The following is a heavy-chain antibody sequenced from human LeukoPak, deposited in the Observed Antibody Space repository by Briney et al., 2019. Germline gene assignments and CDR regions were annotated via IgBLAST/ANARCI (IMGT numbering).Heavy chain of an antibody. CDR2: IYYSGNT. D-gene: IGHD3-3*01. CDR1: AGSISADY. J-gene: IGHJ4*02. V-gene: IGHV4-59*01. CDR3: ARRPGPRITIFD. Sequence: PPETLSLTCTVPAGSISADYGSWIRLPPRKGLEWIGYIYYSGNTNYNPSLKSRVTISVDTSKNQFSLKLSSVTAADTAVYYCARRPGPRITIFDWGQGTLVTVSS.